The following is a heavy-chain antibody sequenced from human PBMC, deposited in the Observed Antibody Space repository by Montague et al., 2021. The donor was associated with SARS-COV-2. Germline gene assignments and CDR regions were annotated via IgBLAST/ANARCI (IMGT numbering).Heavy chain of an antibody. CDR1: GYSFTSYW. CDR2: IDPSDSYT. CDR3: ARRSYSSSWYDY. D-gene: IGHD6-13*01. Sequence: QSGAEVKTPGESLRISCKGSGYSFTSYWISWVRQMPGKGLEWMGRIDPSDSYTNYSPSFQSHVTTSADKSISTAYLQWSSLKASDTAMYYCARRSYSSSWYDYWGQGTLVTVSS. J-gene: IGHJ4*02. V-gene: IGHV5-10-1*01.